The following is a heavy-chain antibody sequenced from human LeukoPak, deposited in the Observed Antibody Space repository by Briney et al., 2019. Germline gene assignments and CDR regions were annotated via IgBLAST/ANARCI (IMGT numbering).Heavy chain of an antibody. CDR3: ARDPLSSSSFDY. Sequence: PGGSLRLSCVASGFTVSSNYMSWVRQAPGKGLEWVSYISRSSTTIYYADSVKGRFTISRDNAKNSLYLQMNSLRAEDTAVYYCARDPLSSSSFDYWGQGILVTVSS. CDR2: ISRSSTTI. J-gene: IGHJ4*02. D-gene: IGHD6-13*01. V-gene: IGHV3-48*01. CDR1: GFTVSSNY.